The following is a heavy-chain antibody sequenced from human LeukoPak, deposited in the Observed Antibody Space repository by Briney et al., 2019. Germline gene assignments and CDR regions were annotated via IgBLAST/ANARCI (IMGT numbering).Heavy chain of an antibody. D-gene: IGHD3-10*02. V-gene: IGHV3-11*04. J-gene: IGHJ6*04. CDR2: SSGSTI. Sequence: LSLTCTVSGYSISSGYYWGWIRQPPGKGLEWVSYSSGSTIYYADSVKGRFTISRDNAKNSLYLQMNSLRAEDTAVYYCAELGITMIGGVWGKGTTVTISS. CDR3: AELGITMIGGV. CDR1: GYSISSGYY.